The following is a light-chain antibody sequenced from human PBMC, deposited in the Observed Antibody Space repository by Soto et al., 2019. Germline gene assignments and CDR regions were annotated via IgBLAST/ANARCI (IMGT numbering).Light chain of an antibody. CDR1: QGIRSA. CDR3: QQYSSHST. Sequence: AIQLTQSPSSLSASVGDRVTITCRASQGIRSALGWYQQKPGKVPKLLIYAASTLQSGVPSRFSGSGSGTEFSLTISSLQPDDFATYYCQQYSSHSTFGQGTKV. J-gene: IGKJ1*01. CDR2: AAS. V-gene: IGKV1-13*02.